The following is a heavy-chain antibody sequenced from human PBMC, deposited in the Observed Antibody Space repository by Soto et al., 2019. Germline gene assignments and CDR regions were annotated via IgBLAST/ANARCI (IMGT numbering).Heavy chain of an antibody. J-gene: IGHJ4*02. Sequence: SETLSLTCTVSGGSTSSDNYWSWIRQPPGKGLEWIAHIYYSGNTDYNPSLKSRLAISIDTSKNQFSLKLSSVTAADTAVYFCAREGGESSDGLYYFDSWGQGSLVTVS. D-gene: IGHD3-16*01. CDR2: IYYSGNT. CDR1: GGSTSSDNY. CDR3: AREGGESSDGLYYFDS. V-gene: IGHV4-30-4*01.